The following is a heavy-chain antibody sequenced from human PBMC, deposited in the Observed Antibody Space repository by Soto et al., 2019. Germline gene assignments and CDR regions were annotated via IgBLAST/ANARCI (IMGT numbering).Heavy chain of an antibody. J-gene: IGHJ6*02. CDR2: ISYDGSNK. D-gene: IGHD5-12*01. V-gene: IGHV3-30*18. CDR1: GFTFISYG. Sequence: GGSLRLSCAASGFTFISYGMHWVRRAPGNGLEWVAVISYDGSNKYYADSVKGRFTISRDNSKNTLYLQMNSLRAEDTAVYYCAKDSSGYDSYYYGMDVWGQGTTVTVSS. CDR3: AKDSSGYDSYYYGMDV.